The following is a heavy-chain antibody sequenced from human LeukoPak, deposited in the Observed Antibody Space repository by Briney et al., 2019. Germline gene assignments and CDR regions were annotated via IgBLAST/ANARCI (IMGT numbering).Heavy chain of an antibody. D-gene: IGHD3-22*01. J-gene: IGHJ4*02. CDR1: GYSISSGYY. CDR2: IHHSGST. CDR3: ARDLSREVVAILREY. V-gene: IGHV4-38-2*02. Sequence: SETLSLTCTVSGYSISSGYYWGWIRQPPGKGLEWIGSIHHSGSTYYNPSLKSRVTISVDTSKNQFSLKLSSVTAADTAVYYCARDLSREVVAILREYWGQGTLVTVSS.